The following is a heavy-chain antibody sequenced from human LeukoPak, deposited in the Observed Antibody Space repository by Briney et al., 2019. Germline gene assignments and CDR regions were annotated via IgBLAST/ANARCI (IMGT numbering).Heavy chain of an antibody. J-gene: IGHJ4*02. CDR3: ARNVGYSSSWYRRGFDY. Sequence: KPSETLSLTCAVYGGAFSGYYWSWIRQPPGKGLEWIGEINHSGSTNYNPSLKSRVTISVDTSKNQFSLKLSSVTAADTAVYYCARNVGYSSSWYRRGFDYWGQGTLVTVSS. V-gene: IGHV4-34*01. CDR1: GGAFSGYY. CDR2: INHSGST. D-gene: IGHD6-13*01.